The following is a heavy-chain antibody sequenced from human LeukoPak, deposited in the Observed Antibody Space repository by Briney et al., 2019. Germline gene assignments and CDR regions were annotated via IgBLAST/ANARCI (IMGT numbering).Heavy chain of an antibody. V-gene: IGHV1-69*05. CDR1: GGTFSKFG. CDR3: ATEGPNYYMDV. J-gene: IGHJ6*03. CDR2: IIPMFGAA. Sequence: GASVKVSCKASGGTFSKFGISWVRQAPGEGLEWMGGIIPMFGAASYAQKFQGRVTITTDESTTTAHMELISLTSDDTAVYFCATEGPNYYMDVWGKGTTVTVSS.